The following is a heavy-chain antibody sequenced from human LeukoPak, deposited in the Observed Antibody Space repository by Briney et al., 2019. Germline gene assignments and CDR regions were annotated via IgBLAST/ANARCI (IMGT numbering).Heavy chain of an antibody. Sequence: GESLKISCKGSGYTFNTYLIVWVREMPGKGLEWMGIIYPGDSDTRYSPSFQGQVTILADKSITTAYLQWSSLKASDTAVYYCARRAYCGGDCTRAYYSYYAMDVWGQGTTVTVSS. CDR2: IYPGDSDT. J-gene: IGHJ6*02. D-gene: IGHD2-21*02. V-gene: IGHV5-51*01. CDR3: ARRAYCGGDCTRAYYSYYAMDV. CDR1: GYTFNTYL.